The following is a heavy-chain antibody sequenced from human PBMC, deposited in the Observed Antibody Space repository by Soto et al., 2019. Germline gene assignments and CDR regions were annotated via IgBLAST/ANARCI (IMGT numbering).Heavy chain of an antibody. V-gene: IGHV1-69*13. J-gene: IGHJ6*02. CDR1: GGTFSSYA. D-gene: IGHD2-2*03. Sequence: SVKVSCKASGGTFSSYAISWVRQAPGQGLEWMGGIIPIFGTANYAQKFQGRVTITADESTSTAYMELSSLRSEDTAVYYCARDQVDIVVVPAAMGDYYYYYGMDVWGQGTTVTVSS. CDR2: IIPIFGTA. CDR3: ARDQVDIVVVPAAMGDYYYYYGMDV.